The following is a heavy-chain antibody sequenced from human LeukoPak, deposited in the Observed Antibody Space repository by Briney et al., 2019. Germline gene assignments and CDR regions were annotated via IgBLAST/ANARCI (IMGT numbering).Heavy chain of an antibody. V-gene: IGHV1-2*02. CDR1: GYTLTGYC. J-gene: IGHJ4*02. D-gene: IGHD3-16*02. CDR2: INTKSGAA. CDR3: ARAYQPLGGLSLPDY. Sequence: GASVKVSCKASGYTLTGYCMHWVRQAPGQGLEWLGWINTKSGAANYAQNFQGRVTMTRDTSMSTTYMELKRLRSDDTAVYYCARAYQPLGGLSLPDYWGQGTLVSVSS.